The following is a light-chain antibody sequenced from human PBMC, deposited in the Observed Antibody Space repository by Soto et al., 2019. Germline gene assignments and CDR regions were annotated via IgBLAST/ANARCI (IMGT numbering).Light chain of an antibody. Sequence: ESVWTQSPGTLSLSPGERATLSCRASQSVSSSYLAWYQQKPGQAPRLLIYGASSRATGIPDRFSGSGSGTDFTLTISRLEPEAFAVYYCQQYGSSSGTFGQGT. J-gene: IGKJ1*01. CDR1: QSVSSSY. CDR3: QQYGSSSGT. CDR2: GAS. V-gene: IGKV3-20*01.